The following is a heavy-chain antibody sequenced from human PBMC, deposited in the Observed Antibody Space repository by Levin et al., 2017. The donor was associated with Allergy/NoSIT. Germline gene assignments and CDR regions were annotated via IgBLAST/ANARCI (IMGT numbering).Heavy chain of an antibody. V-gene: IGHV3-30*04. CDR3: AREAGFTSSLDY. J-gene: IGHJ4*02. CDR1: GFTFSSYA. Sequence: LSLTCAASGFTFSSYAMHWVRQAPGKGLEWVAVISYDGSSKYYADSVKGRFTVSRDISKNTLYLQMNSLRAEDTAVYYCAREAGFTSSLDYWGQGTLVTVSS. CDR2: ISYDGSSK. D-gene: IGHD2-2*01.